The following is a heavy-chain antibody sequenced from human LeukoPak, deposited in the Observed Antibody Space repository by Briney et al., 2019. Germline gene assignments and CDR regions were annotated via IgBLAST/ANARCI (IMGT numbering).Heavy chain of an antibody. CDR2: IYYSGST. D-gene: IGHD3-9*01. Sequence: PSQTLSLTCIVSGDSISSGGYYWTWIRQHPGRGLEWIAYIYYSGSTDYNPSLKSRVTISVDTAKNQLSLKLSSVTAADTAVYYCGRVIFPTGYLDLWGRGTLVTVSS. CDR1: GDSISSGGYY. CDR3: GRVIFPTGYLDL. V-gene: IGHV4-31*03. J-gene: IGHJ2*01.